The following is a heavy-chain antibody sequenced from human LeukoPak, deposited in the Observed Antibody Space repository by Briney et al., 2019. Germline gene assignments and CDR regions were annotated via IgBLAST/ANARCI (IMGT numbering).Heavy chain of an antibody. D-gene: IGHD3-3*01. CDR2: ISGSGGST. CDR1: GFTFSSYA. J-gene: IGHJ4*02. CDR3: AKDVRGLYYDFWSGPKPFDH. Sequence: GGSLRLSCAASGFTFSSYAMSWVRQAPGKGLEWVSAISGSGGSTFYADSVKGRFTSSRDNSKNTLYLQMNSMRAEDTAVYYCAKDVRGLYYDFWSGPKPFDHWGQGTLVTVSS. V-gene: IGHV3-23*01.